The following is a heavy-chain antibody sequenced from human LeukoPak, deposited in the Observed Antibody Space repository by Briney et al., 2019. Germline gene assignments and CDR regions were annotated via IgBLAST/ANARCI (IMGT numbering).Heavy chain of an antibody. J-gene: IGHJ5*02. CDR1: GYTFTSYD. Sequence: GASVKVSCKASGYTFTSYDINWVRQATGQGLEWMGWINPNSGGTNYAQKFQGRVTMTRDTSISTAYMELSRLRSDDTAVYYCARLERQTYNWFDPWGQGTLVTVSS. CDR2: INPNSGGT. V-gene: IGHV1-2*02. D-gene: IGHD1-1*01. CDR3: ARLERQTYNWFDP.